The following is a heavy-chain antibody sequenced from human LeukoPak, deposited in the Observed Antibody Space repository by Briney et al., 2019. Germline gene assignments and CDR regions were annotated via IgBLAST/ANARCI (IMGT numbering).Heavy chain of an antibody. Sequence: GGSLRLSCAASGFTFSSYAMHWIRQAPGKGLEWVAVISYDGSNKYYADSVRGRFTISRDNSKNTLYLQMNSLRAEDTAVYYCAGESRPDAFDIWGQGTMVTVSS. J-gene: IGHJ3*02. V-gene: IGHV3-30-3*01. CDR2: ISYDGSNK. CDR1: GFTFSSYA. CDR3: AGESRPDAFDI.